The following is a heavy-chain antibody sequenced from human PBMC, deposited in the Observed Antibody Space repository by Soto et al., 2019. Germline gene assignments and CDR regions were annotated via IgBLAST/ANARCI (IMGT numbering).Heavy chain of an antibody. J-gene: IGHJ4*02. CDR1: GFTVSSNY. CDR2: IYSGGST. Sequence: EVQLVETGGGLIQPGGSLRLSCAASGFTVSSNYMSWVRQAPGKGLEWVSVIYSGGSTYYADSVKGRFTISRDNSKNTLYLQMNSLRAEDTAVYYCARAYDILTGGLGYWGQGTLVTVSS. V-gene: IGHV3-53*02. D-gene: IGHD3-9*01. CDR3: ARAYDILTGGLGY.